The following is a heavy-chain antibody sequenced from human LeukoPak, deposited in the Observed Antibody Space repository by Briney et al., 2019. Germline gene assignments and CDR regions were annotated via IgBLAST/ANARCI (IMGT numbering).Heavy chain of an antibody. J-gene: IGHJ3*02. CDR3: ARDLGPNTYYDILTGRMANAFDI. CDR2: ISYDGSNK. CDR1: GFTFSSYA. Sequence: GGSLRLSCAASGFTFSSYAMHWVRQAPGKGLEWVAVISYDGSNKYYADSVKGRFTISRDNSKNTLYLQTNSLRAEDTAVYYCARDLGPNTYYDILTGRMANAFDIWGQGTMVTVSS. D-gene: IGHD3-9*01. V-gene: IGHV3-30-3*01.